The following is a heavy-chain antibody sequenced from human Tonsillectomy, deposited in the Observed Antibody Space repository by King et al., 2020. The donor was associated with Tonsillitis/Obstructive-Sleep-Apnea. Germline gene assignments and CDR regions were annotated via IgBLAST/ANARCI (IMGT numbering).Heavy chain of an antibody. D-gene: IGHD6-13*01. V-gene: IGHV3-11*01. CDR2: ISSSGSTI. Sequence: QLVQSGGGLVKPGGSLRLSCAASGFTFSDYYMSWIRQAPGKGLEWVSYISSSGSTIYYADSVKGRFTISRDNAKNSLYLQMNSLRAEGTAVYYCARVPRIAAAGNSNDAFDIWGQGTMVTVSS. J-gene: IGHJ3*02. CDR1: GFTFSDYY. CDR3: ARVPRIAAAGNSNDAFDI.